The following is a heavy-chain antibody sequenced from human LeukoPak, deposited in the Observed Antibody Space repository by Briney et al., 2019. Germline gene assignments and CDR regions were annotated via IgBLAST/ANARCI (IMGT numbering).Heavy chain of an antibody. CDR3: ARDVGIDYGDYRGLYY. V-gene: IGHV3-33*01. CDR2: IWYDGSNK. CDR1: GFTFSSYG. D-gene: IGHD4-17*01. Sequence: QPGRSLRLSCAASGFTFSSYGMHWVRQAPGKGLEWVAVIWYDGSNKYYADSVKGRFTISRDNSKNTLYLQMNSLRAEDTAVYYCARDVGIDYGDYRGLYYWGQGTLVTVSS. J-gene: IGHJ4*02.